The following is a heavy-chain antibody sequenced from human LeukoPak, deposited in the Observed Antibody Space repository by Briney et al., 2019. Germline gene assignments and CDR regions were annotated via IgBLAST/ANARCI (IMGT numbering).Heavy chain of an antibody. CDR3: ARSRYIVVVPAAMLGPSRNWFDP. D-gene: IGHD2-2*01. J-gene: IGHJ5*02. V-gene: IGHV4-61*08. CDR1: GNSISSGDNY. Sequence: SETLSLTCTVSGNSISSGDNYWSWIRQPPGKGLEWIGYIYYSGSTNYNPSLKSRVTISVDTSKNQFSLKLSSVTAADTAVYYCARSRYIVVVPAAMLGPSRNWFDPWGQGTLVTVSS. CDR2: IYYSGST.